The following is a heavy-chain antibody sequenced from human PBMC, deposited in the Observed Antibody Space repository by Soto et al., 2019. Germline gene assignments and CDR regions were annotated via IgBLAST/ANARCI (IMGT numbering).Heavy chain of an antibody. CDR2: MSWNRGSI. CDR3: AKDISLGELSAPDH. CDR1: GFTFDDFA. D-gene: IGHD3-16*02. V-gene: IGHV3-9*01. J-gene: IGHJ4*02. Sequence: GGSLRLSCVASGFTFDDFAMHWVRQAPGKGLEWVSGMSWNRGSIVYADSVKGRFTISRDNAKNSLYLQMNSLRPEDTALYYCAKDISLGELSAPDHWGQGTLVTVS.